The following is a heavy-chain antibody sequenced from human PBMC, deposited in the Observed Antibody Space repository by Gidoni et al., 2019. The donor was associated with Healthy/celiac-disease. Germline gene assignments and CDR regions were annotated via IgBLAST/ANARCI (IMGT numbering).Heavy chain of an antibody. J-gene: IGHJ4*02. CDR3: AKVESSSWSRFDY. Sequence: EVQLLESGGGLVQPGGSLRLSCAASGFTFSSYAMSWVRQAPGQGLEWVSAISGSGGSTYYADSVKGRFTISRDNSKNTLYLQMNSLRAEDTAVYYCAKVESSSWSRFDYWGQGTLVTVSS. V-gene: IGHV3-23*01. CDR2: ISGSGGST. CDR1: GFTFSSYA. D-gene: IGHD6-13*01.